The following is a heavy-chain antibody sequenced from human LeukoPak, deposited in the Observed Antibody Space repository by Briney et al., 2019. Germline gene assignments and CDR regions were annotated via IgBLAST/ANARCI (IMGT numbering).Heavy chain of an antibody. J-gene: IGHJ4*02. Sequence: PGGSLRLSCAASGFTFSSYAMSWVRQAPGKGLEWVSAISGSGGSTYYADSVKVRFTISRDNSKNTLYLQMNSLRAEDTAVYYCAKDSNSGSYFFRYWGQGTLVTVSS. CDR3: AKDSNSGSYFFRY. CDR1: GFTFSSYA. V-gene: IGHV3-23*01. CDR2: ISGSGGST. D-gene: IGHD1-26*01.